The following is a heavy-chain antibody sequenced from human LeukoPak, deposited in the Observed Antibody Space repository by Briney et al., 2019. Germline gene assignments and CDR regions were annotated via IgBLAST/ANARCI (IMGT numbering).Heavy chain of an antibody. D-gene: IGHD3-22*01. CDR3: ARQKYYYDSSGSSLDY. Sequence: PSETLSLTCTVSGGSISSSSYYWGWIRQPPGKGLEWIGSIYYSGSTYYNPSLKGRVTISVDTSKNQFSLKLSSVTAADTAVYYCARQKYYYDSSGSSLDYWGQGTLVTVSS. V-gene: IGHV4-39*01. CDR1: GGSISSSSYY. J-gene: IGHJ4*02. CDR2: IYYSGST.